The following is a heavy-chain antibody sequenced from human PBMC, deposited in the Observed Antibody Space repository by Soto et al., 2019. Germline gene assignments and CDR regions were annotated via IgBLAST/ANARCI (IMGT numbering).Heavy chain of an antibody. V-gene: IGHV4-39*01. CDR3: AGQTFTIAAASYGRSNWFDP. J-gene: IGHJ5*02. CDR2: IYFTGNT. Sequence: SETLSLTYTASGGSITSSSHFWGWVRQPPGKGLEWIGTIYFTGNTYYTPSLKSRLTMSIDTSKNEFSLRLNSVTAADTAVYYCAGQTFTIAAASYGRSNWFDPWGPGTLLTVS. D-gene: IGHD6-25*01. CDR1: GGSITSSSHF.